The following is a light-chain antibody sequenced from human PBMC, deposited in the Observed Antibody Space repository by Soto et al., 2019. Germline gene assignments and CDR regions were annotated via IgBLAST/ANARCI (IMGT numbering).Light chain of an antibody. J-gene: IGKJ1*01. V-gene: IGKV3-20*01. Sequence: EIVLTQSPGTLSLSPGERATLSCRASQSVSSNYLAWYQQKPGQSPRLLIYGASSRATGIPDRFSGSGSGTDFTLTIIRLEPEDFAVYYCQQYGISPWTFGQGTKVEIK. CDR2: GAS. CDR1: QSVSSNY. CDR3: QQYGISPWT.